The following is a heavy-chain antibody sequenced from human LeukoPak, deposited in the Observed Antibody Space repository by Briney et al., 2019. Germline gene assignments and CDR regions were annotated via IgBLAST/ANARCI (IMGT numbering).Heavy chain of an antibody. CDR1: GYSFTSYW. CDR3: ARHRAAAGPHDAFDI. CDR2: IYPGDSDT. D-gene: IGHD6-13*01. V-gene: IGHV5-51*01. Sequence: GESLKISCKGSGYSFTSYWIGWVLQMPGKGLEWMVIIYPGDSDTRYSPSFQGQVTISADKSISTAYLQWSSLKASDTAVYYCARHRAAAGPHDAFDIWGQGTMVTVSS. J-gene: IGHJ3*02.